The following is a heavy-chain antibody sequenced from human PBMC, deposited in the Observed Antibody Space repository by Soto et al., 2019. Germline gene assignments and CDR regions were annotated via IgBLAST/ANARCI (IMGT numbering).Heavy chain of an antibody. CDR3: ATNSYYSLGV. J-gene: IGHJ6*02. V-gene: IGHV4-4*02. CDR1: SGSISSGHW. CDR2: IYHSGST. Sequence: QVQLQESGPGMVKPSGTLSLTCAVSSGSISSGHWWNWVRQPPGKGLEWIGEIYHSGSTHYNPSLKSRVTMSVDKSMNHFSLKLTSVTAADTAVYYCATNSYYSLGVGGQGTTVTVSS.